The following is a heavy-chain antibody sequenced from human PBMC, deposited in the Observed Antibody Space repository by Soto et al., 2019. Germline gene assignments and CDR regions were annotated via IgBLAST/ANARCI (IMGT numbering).Heavy chain of an antibody. CDR3: ATSPLYSGSYGMDV. CDR1: GYTLTELS. J-gene: IGHJ6*02. CDR2: FDPEDGET. V-gene: IGHV1-24*01. D-gene: IGHD1-26*01. Sequence: QVQLVQSGAEVKKPGASVKVSCKVSGYTLTELSMHWVRQAPGKGLEWMGGFDPEDGETIYAQKFQGRVTMTEDTXRDTAYMELSSLRSEDTAVYYCATSPLYSGSYGMDVWGQGTTVTVSS.